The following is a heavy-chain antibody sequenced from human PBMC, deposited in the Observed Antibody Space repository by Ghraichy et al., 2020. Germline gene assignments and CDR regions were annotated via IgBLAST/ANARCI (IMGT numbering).Heavy chain of an antibody. V-gene: IGHV3-21*01. CDR2: ISSSSSYI. CDR3: ARIPYYYDSSGYYYAVGFDY. J-gene: IGHJ4*02. Sequence: GGSLRLSCAASGFTFSSYSMNWVRQAPGKGLEWVSSISSSSSYIYYADSVKGRFTISRDNAKNSLYLQMNSLRAEDTAVYYCARIPYYYDSSGYYYAVGFDYWGQGTLVTVSS. CDR1: GFTFSSYS. D-gene: IGHD3-22*01.